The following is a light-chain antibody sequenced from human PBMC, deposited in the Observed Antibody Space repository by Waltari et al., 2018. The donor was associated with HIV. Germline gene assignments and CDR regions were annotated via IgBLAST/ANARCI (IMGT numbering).Light chain of an antibody. J-gene: IGLJ1*01. Sequence: QPLLTQPPSVSGAPGQRVTISCPGNSSNIGAGYDVHWYQHLPGTAPKLLIFDTKNRHAGVPDRFTASRSGAAASLAITGLQTEDEADYYCQSSDSTLTGYIFGSGTKVTVL. V-gene: IGLV1-40*01. CDR2: DTK. CDR3: QSSDSTLTGYI. CDR1: SSNIGAGYD.